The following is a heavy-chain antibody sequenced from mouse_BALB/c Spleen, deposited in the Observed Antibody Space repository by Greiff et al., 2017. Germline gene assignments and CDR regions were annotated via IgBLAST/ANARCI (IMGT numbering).Heavy chain of an antibody. CDR1: GYTFSSYW. CDR3: ARSPYYYYGSSPSMDY. J-gene: IGHJ4*01. D-gene: IGHD1-1*01. Sequence: QVQLKESGAELMKPGASVKISCKATGYTFSSYWIEWVKQRPGHGLEWIGELLPGSGSTNYNEKFKGKATFTADTSSNTAYMQLSSLTSEDSAVYYCARSPYYYYGSSPSMDYWGQGTSVTVSS. CDR2: LLPGSGST. V-gene: IGHV1-9*01.